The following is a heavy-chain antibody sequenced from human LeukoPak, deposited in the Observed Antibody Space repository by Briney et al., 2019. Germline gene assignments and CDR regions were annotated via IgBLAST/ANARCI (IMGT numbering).Heavy chain of an antibody. D-gene: IGHD3-16*01. CDR3: AREVGGAADY. CDR1: GGSISSGDYY. CDR2: IYYSGST. Sequence: SETLSLTCTVSGGSISSGDYYWSWIRQPPGKGLEWIGYIYYSGSTNYNPSLKSRVTISVDTSKNQFSLKLSSVTAADTAVYYCAREVGGAADYWGQGTLVTVSS. V-gene: IGHV4-61*08. J-gene: IGHJ4*02.